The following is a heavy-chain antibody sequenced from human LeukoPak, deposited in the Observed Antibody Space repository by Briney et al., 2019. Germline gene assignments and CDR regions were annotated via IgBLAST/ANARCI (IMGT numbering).Heavy chain of an antibody. J-gene: IGHJ4*02. D-gene: IGHD4-17*01. CDR1: GGSISSYY. V-gene: IGHV4-59*12. Sequence: SETLSLTCTVSGGSISSYYWSWIRQPPGKGLEWIGEIYRSGSTNYNPSLKSRVTISVDKSKNQFSLKLSSVTAADTAVYYCARASHAYGEYSHFDYWGQGTLVTVSS. CDR2: IYRSGST. CDR3: ARASHAYGEYSHFDY.